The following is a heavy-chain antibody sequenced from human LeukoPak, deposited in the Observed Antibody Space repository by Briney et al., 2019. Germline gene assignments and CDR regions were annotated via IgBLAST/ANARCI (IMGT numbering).Heavy chain of an antibody. J-gene: IGHJ4*02. Sequence: SETLSLTCAVYGGSFSGYYWSWVRQPPGKGLEWIGEIYHSGSTNYNPSLKSRVTISVDKSKNQFSLKLSSVTAADTAVYYCARFEDGDSNPFDYWGQGTLVTVSS. CDR1: GGSFSGYY. V-gene: IGHV4-34*01. CDR3: ARFEDGDSNPFDY. CDR2: IYHSGST. D-gene: IGHD4-17*01.